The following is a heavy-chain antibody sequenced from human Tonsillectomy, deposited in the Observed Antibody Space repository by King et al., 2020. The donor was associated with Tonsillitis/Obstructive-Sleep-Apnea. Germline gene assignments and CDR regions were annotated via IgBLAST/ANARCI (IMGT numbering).Heavy chain of an antibody. CDR1: DDSITGYY. D-gene: IGHD3-16*02. J-gene: IGHJ4*02. CDR2: IYYSGST. CDR3: ARQKAAYYDYVWGSYRSNYFDY. Sequence: MQLQESGPGLVKPSETLSLTCTVSDDSITGYYWSWIRQPPGKGLEWIGYIYYSGSTNYNPSLKRRVTISLEKSKNQFSLKLSSVTAADTAVYYCARQKAAYYDYVWGSYRSNYFDYWGQGTLVTVSS. V-gene: IGHV4-59*08.